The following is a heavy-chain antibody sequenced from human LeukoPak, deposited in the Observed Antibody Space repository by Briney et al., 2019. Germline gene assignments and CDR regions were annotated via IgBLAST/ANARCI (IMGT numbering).Heavy chain of an antibody. CDR1: GFTFSSYW. V-gene: IGHV3-7*01. CDR2: IKQDGSEK. D-gene: IGHD3-16*01. J-gene: IGHJ4*02. CDR3: ARDGGPFDH. Sequence: GGSLRLSCAASGFTFSSYWMSWVRQAPGKGLEWVANIKQDGSEKNYVDSVKGRFTISRDNAKNSLDLQMNSLRGEDTAVYYCARDGGPFDHWGQGTLVTVSS.